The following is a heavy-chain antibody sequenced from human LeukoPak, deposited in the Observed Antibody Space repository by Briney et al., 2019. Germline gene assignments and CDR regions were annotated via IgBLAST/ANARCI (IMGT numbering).Heavy chain of an antibody. V-gene: IGHV4-39*07. CDR3: ASQYYYEGGY. Sequence: SETLSLTCTVSGGSISSSSYYWGWIRQPPGKGLEWIGSIYYSGSTYYNPSLKSRVTISVDTSKNQFSLKLSSVTAADTAVYYCASQYYYEGGYWGQGTLVTVSS. J-gene: IGHJ4*02. CDR1: GGSISSSSYY. CDR2: IYYSGST. D-gene: IGHD3-22*01.